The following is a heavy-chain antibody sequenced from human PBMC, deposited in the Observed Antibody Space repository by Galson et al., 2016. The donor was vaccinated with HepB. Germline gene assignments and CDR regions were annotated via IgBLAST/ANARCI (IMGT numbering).Heavy chain of an antibody. J-gene: IGHJ4*02. V-gene: IGHV3-23*01. CDR3: AKGGVMTTPIDY. Sequence: SLRLSCAASGLSLGTYSMTWVRQPPGQGLEWVSSISAAGGTTYFADSVKGRFTISRDNSKNELYLQMTGLRAEDTALYYCAKGGVMTTPIDYWGQGTLVTVSA. CDR2: ISAAGGTT. D-gene: IGHD2-21*01. CDR1: GLSLGTYS.